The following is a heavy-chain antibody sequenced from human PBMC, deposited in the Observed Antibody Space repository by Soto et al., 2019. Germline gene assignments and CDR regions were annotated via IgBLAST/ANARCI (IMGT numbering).Heavy chain of an antibody. J-gene: IGHJ4*02. Sequence: QVQLVQSGAEVKKPGASVRVSCKASGYTFTEYYMYWVRQAPGQGLEWMGGINPNTGDTTYAQKFQGRVTMTRDTPITTAYMELRRLTSDDTAVYYCARDPIGGGAPYYFDSWGQGTLVTVSS. CDR3: ARDPIGGGAPYYFDS. D-gene: IGHD3-16*01. CDR2: INPNTGDT. CDR1: GYTFTEYY. V-gene: IGHV1-2*02.